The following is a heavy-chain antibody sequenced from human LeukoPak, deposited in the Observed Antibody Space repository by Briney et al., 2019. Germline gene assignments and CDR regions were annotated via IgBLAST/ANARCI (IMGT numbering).Heavy chain of an antibody. CDR1: GFTFSGSA. V-gene: IGHV3-73*01. Sequence: GGSLRLSCAASGFTFSGSAMHWVRQASGKGLEWVGRIRSKANSYATAYAASVKGRFTISRDDSKNMAYLQMNSLKTEDTAVYYCTSWALGYCSGGSCDYWGQGTLVTVSS. CDR2: IRSKANSYAT. J-gene: IGHJ4*02. D-gene: IGHD2-15*01. CDR3: TSWALGYCSGGSCDY.